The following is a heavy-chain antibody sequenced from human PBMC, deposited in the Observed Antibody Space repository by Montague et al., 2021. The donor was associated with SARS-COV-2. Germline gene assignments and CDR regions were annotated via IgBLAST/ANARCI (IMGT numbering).Heavy chain of an antibody. CDR1: GFIFSNYA. CDR3: AKDTATIRIAVALMDV. CDR2: MGGSGVRR. Sequence: SLRLSCAASGFIFSNYAMTWVRQAPGKGLEWVSTMGGSGVRRDYADSVKGRFTISRDSSKNTLYLQMNGLRVEDTAVYYCAKDTATIRIAVALMDVWGQGTTVIVSS. V-gene: IGHV3-23*01. D-gene: IGHD6-19*01. J-gene: IGHJ6*02.